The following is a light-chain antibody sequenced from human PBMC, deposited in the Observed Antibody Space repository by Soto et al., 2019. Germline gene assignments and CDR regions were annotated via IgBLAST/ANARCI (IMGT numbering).Light chain of an antibody. CDR3: FSYAGSYTYV. CDR2: AVS. CDR1: SSDVGGYND. V-gene: IGLV2-11*01. Sequence: QSALTQSRSVSGSPGQSVTISCTGTSSDVGGYNDVSWYQQHPDKGPKFMIYAVSKRPSGVPDRFSGSKSGNTASLTISGLQTEDEADYYCFSYAGSYTYVFGTGTKLTVL. J-gene: IGLJ1*01.